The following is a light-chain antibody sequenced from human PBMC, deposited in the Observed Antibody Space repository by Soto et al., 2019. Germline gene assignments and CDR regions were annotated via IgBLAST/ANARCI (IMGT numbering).Light chain of an antibody. V-gene: IGKV3-20*01. Sequence: EIVLTQSPGTLSLSPGERATLSCRASQSVSSSYLAWYQQKPGQAPRLLIYGASSRATGIPDTFSGSGSGTDFTLTISRLEPDDFAEYYCQQYGSSPQSFGQGTKLEIK. CDR1: QSVSSSY. J-gene: IGKJ2*01. CDR2: GAS. CDR3: QQYGSSPQS.